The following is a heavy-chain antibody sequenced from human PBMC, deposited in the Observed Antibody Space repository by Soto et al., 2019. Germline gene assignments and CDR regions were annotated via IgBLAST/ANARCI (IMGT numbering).Heavy chain of an antibody. D-gene: IGHD3-9*01. CDR2: TNVRGSI. J-gene: IGHJ2*01. CDR1: GGLLGAFS. V-gene: IGHV4-34*01. CDR3: ARESHDILTGPPWVWYFDL. Sequence: QVQLQQWGAGPLRPLETLSLTCGVSGGLLGAFSWAGIGRPQGRGLEWIGETNVRGSINYNPSLKSRVSISVDTSKNHYSLNLRSVTAADTAVYYCARESHDILTGPPWVWYFDLWGRGTLVTVSS.